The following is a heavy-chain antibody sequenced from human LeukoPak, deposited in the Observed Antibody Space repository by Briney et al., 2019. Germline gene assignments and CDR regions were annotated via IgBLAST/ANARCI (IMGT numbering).Heavy chain of an antibody. Sequence: SETLSLTCTVSGGSISSSSYYWGWIRQPPGKGLEWIGSIYYSGSTYYNPSLKSRVTISVDTSKNQFSLKLSSVTAADTAVYYCARRRRATVTRLFDPWGQGTLVTVSS. J-gene: IGHJ5*02. CDR3: ARRRRATVTRLFDP. CDR2: IYYSGST. V-gene: IGHV4-39*07. CDR1: GGSISSSSYY. D-gene: IGHD4-17*01.